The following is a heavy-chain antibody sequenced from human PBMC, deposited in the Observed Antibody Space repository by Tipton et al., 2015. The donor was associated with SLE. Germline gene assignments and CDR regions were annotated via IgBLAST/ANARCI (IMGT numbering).Heavy chain of an antibody. D-gene: IGHD2-2*01. Sequence: QLVQSGAEVKKPGASVKVSCKASEYIFTDYYIHWVRQAPGHGLEWMGWIKPKSGDTNYGQKFQGRVTMTRDTAIRTVYMDLTRLTSDDTAVYYCAGLKSSCSSSDCYNPWGQGTLVTVSS. CDR1: EYIFTDYY. V-gene: IGHV1-2*02. J-gene: IGHJ5*02. CDR2: IKPKSGDT. CDR3: AGLKSSCSSSDCYNP.